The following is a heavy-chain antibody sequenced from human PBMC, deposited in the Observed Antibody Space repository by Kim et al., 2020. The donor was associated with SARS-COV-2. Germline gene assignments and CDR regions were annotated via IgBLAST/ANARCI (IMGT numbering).Heavy chain of an antibody. CDR2: ISSNGGST. CDR3: ARDSRIWFGRGAIYYYYYGMDV. Sequence: GGSLRLSCAASGFTFSSYAMHWVRQAPGKGLEYVSAISSNGGSTYYANSVKGRFTISRDNSKNTLYLQMGSLRAEDMAVYYCARDSRIWFGRGAIYYYYYGMDVWGQGTTVTVSS. J-gene: IGHJ6*02. CDR1: GFTFSSYA. V-gene: IGHV3-64*01. D-gene: IGHD3-10*01.